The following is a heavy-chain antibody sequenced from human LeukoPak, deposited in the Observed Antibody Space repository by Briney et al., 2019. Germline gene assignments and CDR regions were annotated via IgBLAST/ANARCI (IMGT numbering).Heavy chain of an antibody. D-gene: IGHD2-21*01. V-gene: IGHV5-51*01. CDR2: IYPGDSDT. CDR3: ARGIRSYSTYPDAFDI. Sequence: GESLKISCKGSGYSFTSYWIGWVRQMPGKGLEWMGIIYPGDSDTRYSPSFQGQVTISADKSISTAYLQWSSLKASDTAMYYCARGIRSYSTYPDAFDIWGQGTMVTVSS. CDR1: GYSFTSYW. J-gene: IGHJ3*02.